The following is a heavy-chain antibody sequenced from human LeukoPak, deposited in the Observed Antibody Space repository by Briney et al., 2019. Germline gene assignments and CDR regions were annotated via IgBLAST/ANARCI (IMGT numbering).Heavy chain of an antibody. Sequence: SGPTLVNPTQTLTLTCTFSGFSLSSSAVCVGWIRQPPGKAPEWLGFIYWDDDRRYNPSLKSRITITKDTSKNQVVLTMTNMHPVDTATYYCAHTERKQQLELYYFDYWGQGILVTVSS. D-gene: IGHD1-1*01. V-gene: IGHV2-5*02. J-gene: IGHJ4*02. CDR3: AHTERKQQLELYYFDY. CDR1: GFSLSSSAVC. CDR2: IYWDDDR.